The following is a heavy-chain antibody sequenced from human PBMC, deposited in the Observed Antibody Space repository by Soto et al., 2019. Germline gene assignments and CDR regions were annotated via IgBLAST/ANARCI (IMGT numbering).Heavy chain of an antibody. J-gene: IGHJ6*03. CDR1: GYTFTIHD. Sequence: QVRLVQSGAEVKKPGASVKVSCEAAGYTFTIHDINWVRQAAGQGLEWMGWMNPRSGNSGIEQTFQGRVTMTRDTSTSTAYMELDSLRSEDTAVYYCARALNMDVWGNGTTVTVS. CDR2: MNPRSGNS. V-gene: IGHV1-8*01. CDR3: ARALNMDV.